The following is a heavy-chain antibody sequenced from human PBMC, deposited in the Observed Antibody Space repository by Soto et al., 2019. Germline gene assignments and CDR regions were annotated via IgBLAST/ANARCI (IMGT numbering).Heavy chain of an antibody. J-gene: IGHJ3*02. CDR2: IYYSGST. CDR1: GGSISSYY. Sequence: SETLSLTCTVSGGSISSYYWSWIRQPPGKGLEWIGYIYYSGSTNYNPPLKSRVTISVDTSKNQFSLKLSSVTAADTAVYYCARLVVDTAMDDAFDIWGQGTMVTVSS. V-gene: IGHV4-59*08. CDR3: ARLVVDTAMDDAFDI. D-gene: IGHD5-18*01.